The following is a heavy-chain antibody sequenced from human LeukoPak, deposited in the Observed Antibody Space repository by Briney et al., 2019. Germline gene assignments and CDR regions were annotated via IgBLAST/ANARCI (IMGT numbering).Heavy chain of an antibody. CDR1: GFTFSSFA. Sequence: GGSLRLSCAVSGFTFSSFAMSWVRQAPGKGLEWVANIKQDGSEKYYVDSVKGRFTISRDNAKNSLYLQMNSLRAEDTAVYYCAREVGGYDFWSGYLLSGHYFDYWGQGTLVTVSS. V-gene: IGHV3-7*01. D-gene: IGHD3-3*01. J-gene: IGHJ4*02. CDR3: AREVGGYDFWSGYLLSGHYFDY. CDR2: IKQDGSEK.